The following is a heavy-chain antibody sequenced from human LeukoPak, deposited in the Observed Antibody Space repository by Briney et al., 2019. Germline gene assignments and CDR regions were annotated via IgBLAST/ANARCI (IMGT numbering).Heavy chain of an antibody. J-gene: IGHJ4*02. Sequence: SETLSLTCTVSGGSISSYYWSWIRQPPGKGLEWIGYIYYSGSTNYNPSLKSRVTISVDTSKNQFSLKLSSVTAADTAVYYCARGADSSGYYSIFYFDYWGLGTLVTVSS. CDR3: ARGADSSGYYSIFYFDY. CDR2: IYYSGST. V-gene: IGHV4-59*01. D-gene: IGHD3-22*01. CDR1: GGSISSYY.